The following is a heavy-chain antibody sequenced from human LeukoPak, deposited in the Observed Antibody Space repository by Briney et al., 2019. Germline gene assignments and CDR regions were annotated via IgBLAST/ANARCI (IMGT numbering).Heavy chain of an antibody. Sequence: SGTLSLTCAVSGGSISSSNWWSWVRQPPGKGLEWIGEIYHSGSTNYNPSLKSRVTISVDKSKNQFSLKLSSVTAADTAVYYCAVGYYDSSGYYTFDYWGQGTLVTVSS. V-gene: IGHV4-4*02. CDR1: GGSISSSNW. CDR3: AVGYYDSSGYYTFDY. CDR2: IYHSGST. D-gene: IGHD3-22*01. J-gene: IGHJ4*02.